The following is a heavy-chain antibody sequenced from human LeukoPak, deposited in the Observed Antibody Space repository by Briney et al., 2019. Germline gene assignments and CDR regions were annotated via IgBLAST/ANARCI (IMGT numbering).Heavy chain of an antibody. CDR2: IIPILGIA. V-gene: IGHV1-69*04. D-gene: IGHD1-20*01. Sequence: SVKVSCKASGGTFSSYAISWVRQAPGQGLEWMGRIIPILGIANYAQKFQGRVTITADKSTSTAYMELSSLRSEDTAVYYCARAPGLTGSFDYWGQGTLVTVSS. J-gene: IGHJ4*02. CDR3: ARAPGLTGSFDY. CDR1: GGTFSSYA.